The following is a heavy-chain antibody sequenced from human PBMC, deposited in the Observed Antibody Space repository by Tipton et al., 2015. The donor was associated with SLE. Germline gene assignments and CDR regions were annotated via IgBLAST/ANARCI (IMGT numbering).Heavy chain of an antibody. CDR3: ARGGDYDILTLGY. Sequence: TLSLTCTVSGGSVSSGSYYWSWIRQPPGKGLEWIGYIYYSGSTNYNPSLKSRVTISVDTSKNQFSLKLSSVTAADTAVYYCARGGDYDILTLGYWGQGTLVTVSS. CDR1: GGSVSSGSYY. J-gene: IGHJ4*02. V-gene: IGHV4-61*01. CDR2: IYYSGST. D-gene: IGHD3-9*01.